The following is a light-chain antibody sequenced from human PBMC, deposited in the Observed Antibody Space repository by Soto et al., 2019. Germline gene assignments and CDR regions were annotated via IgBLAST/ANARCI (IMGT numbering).Light chain of an antibody. V-gene: IGLV2-8*01. J-gene: IGLJ1*01. Sequence: QSALTQPPSASGSPGQSVTISCTGTSSDVGAYKYVSWYQQHSGKAPKLMIYEVNKRPSRVPDRFSGSQSGNTASLTVSGLQAEDEADYYCSSYAGSNIYVFGTGTKLTVL. CDR1: SSDVGAYKY. CDR3: SSYAGSNIYV. CDR2: EVN.